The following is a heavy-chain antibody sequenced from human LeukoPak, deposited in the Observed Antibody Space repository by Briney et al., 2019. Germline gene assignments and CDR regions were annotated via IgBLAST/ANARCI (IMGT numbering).Heavy chain of an antibody. V-gene: IGHV4-59*08. CDR1: GGSISSYY. CDR2: IYYSGST. Sequence: SETLSLTCTVSGGSISSYYWSWIRQPPGKGLEWIGYIYYSGSTNYNPSLKSRVTISVDTSKNQFSLKLSSVTAADTAVYYCARALVVPAAMGYYYYYMDVWGKGTTVTVSS. D-gene: IGHD2-2*01. CDR3: ARALVVPAAMGYYYYYMDV. J-gene: IGHJ6*03.